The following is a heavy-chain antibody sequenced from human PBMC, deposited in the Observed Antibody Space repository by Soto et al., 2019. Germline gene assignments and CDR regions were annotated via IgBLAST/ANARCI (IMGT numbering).Heavy chain of an antibody. CDR1: GGSISSSSYY. CDR3: ANLCITIFCGDYGMDV. Sequence: SETLSLTCTVSGGSISSSSYYWGWIRQPPGKGLEWIGSIYYSGSTYYNPSLKSRVTISVDTSKNQFSLKLSSVTAADTAVYYCANLCITIFCGDYGMDVWGQGTTVTVSS. J-gene: IGHJ6*02. D-gene: IGHD3-9*01. V-gene: IGHV4-39*01. CDR2: IYYSGST.